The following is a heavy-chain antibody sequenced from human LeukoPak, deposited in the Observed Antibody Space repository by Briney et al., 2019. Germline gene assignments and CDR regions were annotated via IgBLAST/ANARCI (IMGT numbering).Heavy chain of an antibody. CDR1: GFTFSSYW. D-gene: IGHD7-27*01. J-gene: IGHJ4*01. V-gene: IGHV3-15*01. CDR2: IKSKPDGGTT. CDR3: TTIKATWGY. Sequence: SGGSLRLSCAASGFTFSSYWMSWVRQAPGKGLEWLGRIKSKPDGGTTDYAAPVKGRFTISRDDSKNTLYLQVNSLKTEDTAVYYCTTIKATWGYWGQGTLVTVSS.